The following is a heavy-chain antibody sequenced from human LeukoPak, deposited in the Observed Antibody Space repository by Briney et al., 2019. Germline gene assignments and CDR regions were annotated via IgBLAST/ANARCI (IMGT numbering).Heavy chain of an antibody. D-gene: IGHD3-3*01. CDR1: GFTFSSYE. J-gene: IGHJ4*02. CDR3: ARAKLRFLEWLLPAFDY. Sequence: GGSLRLSCAASGFTFSSYEMNWVRQAPGKGLEWVSYISSSGSIIYYADSVKGRFTISRDNAKNSLYLQMNSLRAEDTAVYYCARAKLRFLEWLLPAFDYWGQGTLVTVSS. V-gene: IGHV3-48*03. CDR2: ISSSGSII.